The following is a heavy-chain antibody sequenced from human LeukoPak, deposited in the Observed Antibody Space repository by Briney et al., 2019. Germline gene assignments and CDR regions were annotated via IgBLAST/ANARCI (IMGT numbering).Heavy chain of an antibody. Sequence: SETLSLTCTVSGGSISSGGYYWSWIRQPPGKGLEWIGEINHSGSTNYNPSLKSRVTISVDTSKNQFSLKLSSVTAADTAVYYCARSRYYYDSSGYRGKGAFDIWGQGTMVTVSS. J-gene: IGHJ3*02. V-gene: IGHV4-39*07. CDR1: GGSISSGGYY. CDR2: INHSGST. CDR3: ARSRYYYDSSGYRGKGAFDI. D-gene: IGHD3-22*01.